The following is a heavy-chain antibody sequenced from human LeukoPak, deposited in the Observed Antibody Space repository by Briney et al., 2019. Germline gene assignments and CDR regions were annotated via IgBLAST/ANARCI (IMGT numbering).Heavy chain of an antibody. Sequence: GGSLRLSCAASGFTFSSYAMSWVRQAPGKGLEWVSAISGSGGNTRYADSVKGRFTISRDNSKSMLYLQMNSLRAEDTAIYYCAKEHKYSSSWYYFDYWGQGTLVTVSS. CDR1: GFTFSSYA. D-gene: IGHD6-13*01. J-gene: IGHJ4*02. CDR3: AKEHKYSSSWYYFDY. V-gene: IGHV3-23*01. CDR2: ISGSGGNT.